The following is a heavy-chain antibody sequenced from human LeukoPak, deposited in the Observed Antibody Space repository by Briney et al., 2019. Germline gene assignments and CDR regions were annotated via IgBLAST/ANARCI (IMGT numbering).Heavy chain of an antibody. J-gene: IGHJ3*02. CDR3: ARLLDNDSSGDPDTFDM. CDR2: IHYSGRT. Sequence: PSETLSLTCSVSGGSISRHFWSWIRQPPGKGLDWIAFIHYSGRTKYNPSLQSQVTISIDTSENNFSLKLTSVTAADTAVYYCARLLDNDSSGDPDTFDMWGQGTVVSVSS. CDR1: GGSISRHF. V-gene: IGHV4-59*11. D-gene: IGHD3-22*01.